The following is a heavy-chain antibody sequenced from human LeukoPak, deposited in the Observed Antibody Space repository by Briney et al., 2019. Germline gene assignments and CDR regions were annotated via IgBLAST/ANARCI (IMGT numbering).Heavy chain of an antibody. CDR3: ARGLQFEVSGNY. V-gene: IGHV1-8*01. D-gene: IGHD5-24*01. CDR2: MNPNSGNT. Sequence: ATVKVSCKASGYTFTSYDINWVRQATGQGLEWMGWMNPNSGNTGYAQKFQGRVTMTRNTSISTAYMELSSLRSEDTAVYYCARGLQFEVSGNYWGQGTLVTVSS. J-gene: IGHJ4*02. CDR1: GYTFTSYD.